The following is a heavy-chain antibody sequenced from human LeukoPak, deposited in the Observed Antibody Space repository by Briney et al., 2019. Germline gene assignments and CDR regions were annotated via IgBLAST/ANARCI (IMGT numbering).Heavy chain of an antibody. CDR2: ISAYNGNT. CDR3: ARDTVMMVGSYYYGKDV. Sequence: ASVKVSCKASGYTFNSFGISWVRQAPGQGPEWMGWISAYNGNTHHPEKLQGRLTMTTDTPTSTAYMELRSLRSDDTAIYYCARDTVMMVGSYYYGKDVWGQGTTVTVSS. V-gene: IGHV1-18*01. J-gene: IGHJ6*02. D-gene: IGHD2-15*01. CDR1: GYTFNSFG.